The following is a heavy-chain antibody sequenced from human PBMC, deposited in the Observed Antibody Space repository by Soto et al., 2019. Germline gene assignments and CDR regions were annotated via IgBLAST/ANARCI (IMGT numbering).Heavy chain of an antibody. CDR1: GFNFNNYG. Sequence: QVQLLESGGGVVQPGRSLRLSCAASGFNFNNYGMHWVRQAPGKGLEWVAVIWHDGSHKNYADSVKGRFTISRDNSKNTLYLQMNSLRAEVSAVYYCARDRDYENAFDFWGQGTMVTVSS. CDR2: IWHDGSHK. D-gene: IGHD4-17*01. J-gene: IGHJ3*01. CDR3: ARDRDYENAFDF. V-gene: IGHV3-33*01.